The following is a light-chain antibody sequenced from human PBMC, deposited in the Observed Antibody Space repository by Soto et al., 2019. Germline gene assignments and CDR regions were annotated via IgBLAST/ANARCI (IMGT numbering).Light chain of an antibody. J-gene: IGKJ1*01. CDR2: GAS. CDR3: QQYGSSGT. V-gene: IGKV3-20*01. CDR1: QSVISDY. Sequence: ETVLTQSPGTLSLSPGETATLSCRASQSVISDYLAWYQQKPGQAPRLLINGASSRATGIPDRFSGSGSETDFTLTVSRLEPEDFAVYYCQQYGSSGTFGQGTKVDIK.